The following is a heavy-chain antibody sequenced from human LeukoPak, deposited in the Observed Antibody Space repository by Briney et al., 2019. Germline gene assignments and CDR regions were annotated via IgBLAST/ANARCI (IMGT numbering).Heavy chain of an antibody. Sequence: ASVKVSCKASGYTFTSYAMNWVRQAPGQGLEWMGWINTNTGNPTYAQGFTGRFVFSLDTSVSTAYLQISSLKAEDTAVYYCARGVATIFRNYFDYWGQGTLVTVSS. CDR1: GYTFTSYA. D-gene: IGHD5-12*01. V-gene: IGHV7-4-1*02. CDR2: INTNTGNP. J-gene: IGHJ4*02. CDR3: ARGVATIFRNYFDY.